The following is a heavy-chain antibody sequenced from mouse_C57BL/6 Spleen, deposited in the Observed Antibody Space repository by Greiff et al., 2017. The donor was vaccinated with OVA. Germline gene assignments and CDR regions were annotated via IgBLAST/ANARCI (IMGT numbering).Heavy chain of an antibody. CDR2: IDPSDSET. CDR3: AFPYDYDVGLDY. D-gene: IGHD2-4*01. J-gene: IGHJ2*01. V-gene: IGHV1-52*01. Sequence: QVQLQQPGAELVRPGSSVPLSCPSSGSPFPRYLMHWVKQRPIQGLEWIGNIDPSDSETHYNQKFKDKATLTVDKSSSTAYMQLSSLTSEDSAVYYCAFPYDYDVGLDYWGQGTTLTVSS. CDR1: GSPFPRYL.